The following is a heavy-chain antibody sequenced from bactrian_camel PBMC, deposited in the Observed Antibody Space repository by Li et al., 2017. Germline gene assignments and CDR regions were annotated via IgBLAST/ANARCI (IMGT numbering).Heavy chain of an antibody. Sequence: HVQLVESGGGAVEPGGSLTLSCTASGLTLVGTAVGWYRQPPGQRCDVVSILNTDGSTYYEDPVKGRFTISRDDAKNTVYLEMNTLNSEDTALYFCAAATRVRWRDEYNYWGQGTQVTVS. CDR3: AAATRVRWRDEYNY. V-gene: IGHV3S53*01. D-gene: IGHD1*01. CDR2: LNTDGST. J-gene: IGHJ4*01. CDR1: GLTLVGTA.